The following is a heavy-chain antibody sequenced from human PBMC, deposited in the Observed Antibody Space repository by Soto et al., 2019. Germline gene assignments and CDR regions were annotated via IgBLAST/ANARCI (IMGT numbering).Heavy chain of an antibody. V-gene: IGHV4-59*01. CDR3: ARAYAVTAFDY. Sequence: SETLSLTCTVSGGSISSYYWSWIRQPPGKGLEWIGYIYYSGSTNYNPSLKSRVTISVDTSKNQFSLKLSSVTAADTAVYYCARAYAVTAFDYWGQGTLVTVSS. CDR1: GGSISSYY. D-gene: IGHD2-21*02. J-gene: IGHJ4*02. CDR2: IYYSGST.